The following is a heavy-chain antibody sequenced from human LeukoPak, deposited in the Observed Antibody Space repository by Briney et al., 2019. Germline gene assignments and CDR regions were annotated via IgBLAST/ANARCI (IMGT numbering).Heavy chain of an antibody. Sequence: SETLSLTCAVYGGSFSGYYWSWIRQPPGKGLEWIGEINHSGSTNHNPSLKSRVTISVDTSKNQFSLKLSSVTAADTAVYYCARAVPRRLDYWGQGTLVTISS. CDR3: ARAVPRRLDY. V-gene: IGHV4-34*01. J-gene: IGHJ4*02. CDR2: INHSGST. D-gene: IGHD3-10*02. CDR1: GGSFSGYY.